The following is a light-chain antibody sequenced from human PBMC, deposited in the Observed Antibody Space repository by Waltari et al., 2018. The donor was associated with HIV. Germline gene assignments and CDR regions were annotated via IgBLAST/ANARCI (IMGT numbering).Light chain of an antibody. Sequence: SSELTQDPAVSVALGQTVRITCQGDSLSSYYARWYQQKPGQAPVLVIYGKNNRPSGSPDRFAGSSSGNPASLTITGDQAEDEADYYCNSRDSSGNHLRVFGGGTKLTVL. V-gene: IGLV3-19*01. J-gene: IGLJ2*01. CDR1: SLSSYY. CDR2: GKN. CDR3: NSRDSSGNHLRV.